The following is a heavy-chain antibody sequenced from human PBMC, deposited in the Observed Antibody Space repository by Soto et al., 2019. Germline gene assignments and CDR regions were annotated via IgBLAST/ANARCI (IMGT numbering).Heavy chain of an antibody. CDR3: ARNYYDSSDRDYLDY. Sequence: ASVKVSCKASGYTFTSYYIHWVREAPGQGLEWMGWINPITGGTNYAPKFQGRVTMTRDTSITTAYMELSRLRSDDTAVYYCARNYYDSSDRDYLDYWGQGTPVTVSS. D-gene: IGHD3-22*01. J-gene: IGHJ4*02. CDR1: GYTFTSYY. CDR2: INPITGGT. V-gene: IGHV1-2*02.